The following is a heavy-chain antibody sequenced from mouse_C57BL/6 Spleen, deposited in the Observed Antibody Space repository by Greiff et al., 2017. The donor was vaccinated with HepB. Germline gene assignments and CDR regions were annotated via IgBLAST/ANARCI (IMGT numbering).Heavy chain of an antibody. CDR2: INYDGSST. V-gene: IGHV5-16*01. CDR3: ARKGLGGYAMDY. J-gene: IGHJ4*01. D-gene: IGHD4-1*01. CDR1: GFTFSDYY. Sequence: EVMLVESEGGLVQPGSSMKLSCTASGFTFSDYYMAWVRQVPEKGLEWVANINYDGSSTYYLDSLKSRFIISRDNAKNILYLQMSSLKSEDTATYYCARKGLGGYAMDYWGQGTSVTVSS.